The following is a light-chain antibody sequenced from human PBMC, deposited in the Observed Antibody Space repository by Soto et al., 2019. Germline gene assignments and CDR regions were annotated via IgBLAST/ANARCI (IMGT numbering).Light chain of an antibody. CDR3: LQSLHFPPT. CDR1: QTILHSNGKSY. V-gene: IGKV2D-29*01. CDR2: EVS. J-gene: IGKJ4*01. Sequence: EIVMTQTPLSLSVTPGQSASISCRSSQTILHSNGKSYLYWYLQKAGQAPQLLIYEVSKRFSGVPDRFSGSGAGTDFTLRISRVEAEDVGVYYCLQSLHFPPTFGGGTKVEIK.